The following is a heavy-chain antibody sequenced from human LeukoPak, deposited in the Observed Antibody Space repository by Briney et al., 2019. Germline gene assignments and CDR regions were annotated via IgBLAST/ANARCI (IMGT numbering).Heavy chain of an antibody. J-gene: IGHJ4*02. CDR1: GASITSDIFY. V-gene: IGHV4-30-4*01. Sequence: SETLSLTCTVSGASITSDIFYWNWIRQSPGKGLEWIGAIHNSRGASYNPSLESRLTISVDPSENKFFLKMTSVTDADTATYYCGKVGGNTNSWGQGTLVTVSS. CDR3: GKVGGNTNS. CDR2: IHNSRGA. D-gene: IGHD4-23*01.